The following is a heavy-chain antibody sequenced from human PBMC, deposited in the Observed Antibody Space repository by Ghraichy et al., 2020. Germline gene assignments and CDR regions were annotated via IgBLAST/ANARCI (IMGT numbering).Heavy chain of an antibody. D-gene: IGHD2-2*01. CDR2: IYYSGST. J-gene: IGHJ3*02. V-gene: IGHV4-39*01. Sequence: SETLSLTCTVSGGSISSSSYYWGWIRQPPGKGLEWIGSIYYSGSTYYNPSLKSRVTISVDTSKNQFSLKLSSVTAADTAVYYCARYCSSTSCYGPDAFDIWGQGTMVTVSS. CDR3: ARYCSSTSCYGPDAFDI. CDR1: GGSISSSSYY.